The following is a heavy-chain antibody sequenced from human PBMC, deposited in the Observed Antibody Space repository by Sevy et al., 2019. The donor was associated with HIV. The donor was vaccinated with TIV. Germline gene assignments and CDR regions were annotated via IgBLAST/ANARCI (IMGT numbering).Heavy chain of an antibody. D-gene: IGHD3-22*01. CDR3: ARRVVRPYGDSRGHGDWFDP. J-gene: IGHJ5*02. Sequence: ASVKVSCKASGYNFTSYDINWVRQAPGQGLEWMGWINPNIGNTGYAQKFQGRVTITRDNSISTAYMEVSSLRSEDTALYYCARRVVRPYGDSRGHGDWFDPWGQGTLVTVSS. V-gene: IGHV1-8*03. CDR1: GYNFTSYD. CDR2: INPNIGNT.